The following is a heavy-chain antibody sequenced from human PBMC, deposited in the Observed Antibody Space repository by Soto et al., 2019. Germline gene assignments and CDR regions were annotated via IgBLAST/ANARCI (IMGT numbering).Heavy chain of an antibody. Sequence: GGSLRLSCAASGFTFTRYSMNWVRQAPGKGLEWVSSISSTTNYIYYADSMKGRFTVSRDNAKNSVYLEMNGLSAEDTAVYYCARESEDLTSNFDYWGQGTLVTVSS. CDR3: ARESEDLTSNFDY. CDR2: ISSTTNYI. V-gene: IGHV3-21*01. CDR1: GFTFTRYS. J-gene: IGHJ4*02.